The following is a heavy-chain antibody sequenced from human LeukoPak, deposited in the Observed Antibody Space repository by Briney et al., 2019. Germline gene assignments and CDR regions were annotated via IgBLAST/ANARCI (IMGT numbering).Heavy chain of an antibody. D-gene: IGHD3-22*01. J-gene: IGHJ3*02. Sequence: SGALSLTCTVSGGSISSYYWSWFRQPPGKGLEGSGYIYYSGSTNYNPSLKSRVTISVDPSKNQFSLKLSSVTAADTAVYYCARHPTDYYDSSGYWSHAFDIWGQGTMVTVSS. CDR3: ARHPTDYYDSSGYWSHAFDI. V-gene: IGHV4-59*08. CDR1: GGSISSYY. CDR2: IYYSGST.